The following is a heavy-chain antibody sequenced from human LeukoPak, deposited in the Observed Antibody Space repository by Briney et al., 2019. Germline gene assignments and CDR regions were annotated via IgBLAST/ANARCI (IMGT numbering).Heavy chain of an antibody. CDR3: ARRRYGTGMDV. Sequence: GRSLRLSCAASGFTFSSYGMHWVRQAPGKGLEWVAVIWYDGSNKYYADSVKGRFTISRDNSKNTLYLQMNSLRAEDTGLYYCARRRYGTGMDVWGQGTTVTVSS. CDR2: IWYDGSNK. CDR1: GFTFSSYG. V-gene: IGHV3-33*01. D-gene: IGHD3-10*01. J-gene: IGHJ6*02.